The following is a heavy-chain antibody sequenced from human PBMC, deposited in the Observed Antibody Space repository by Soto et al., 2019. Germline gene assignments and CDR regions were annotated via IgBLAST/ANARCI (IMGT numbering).Heavy chain of an antibody. CDR1: GFAFSSFE. CDR3: ASDPPRPYYYYGMDV. J-gene: IGHJ6*01. CDR2: ISSIGSTI. Sequence: GGSLRLSCAASGFAFSSFEMTWVRQAPGKGLEWVSYISSIGSTIYYADSVKGRFTISRDNAKNALYLQMNSLTAEDTAVYYCASDPPRPYYYYGMDVWGQGTTVTVSS. V-gene: IGHV3-48*03.